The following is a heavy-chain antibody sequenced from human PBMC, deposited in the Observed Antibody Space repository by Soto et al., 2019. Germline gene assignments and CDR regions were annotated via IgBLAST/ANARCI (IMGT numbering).Heavy chain of an antibody. D-gene: IGHD3-3*01. CDR2: INVGNGNT. J-gene: IGHJ4*02. CDR3: GRERGRVGDLDY. V-gene: IGHV1-3*01. Sequence: QVQLVQSGAEVRKPGASVKVSCKASGYTFTRYTIHWVRQAPGQRLEWMAWINVGNGNTRYSQKFQGRVTVTRDTSESTAYMELSSLTSADTAVYYCGRERGRVGDLDYWGQGTLVTVSS. CDR1: GYTFTRYT.